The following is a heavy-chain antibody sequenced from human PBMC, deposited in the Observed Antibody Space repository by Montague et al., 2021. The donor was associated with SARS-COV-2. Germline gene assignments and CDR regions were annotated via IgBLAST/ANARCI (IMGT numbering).Heavy chain of an antibody. Sequence: SETLSLTCAVSGGPISSSSYYWGWIRQPPGKGLEWIGSIYYSGSTYYNPSLKSRVTISVDTSKNQFSLKLSSVTAAGTAVYYCSRFPTSYYYDSKAAPATPDAFDIWGPGTMVTVSS. CDR3: SRFPTSYYYDSKAAPATPDAFDI. V-gene: IGHV4-39*01. J-gene: IGHJ3*02. D-gene: IGHD3-22*01. CDR1: GGPISSSSYY. CDR2: IYYSGST.